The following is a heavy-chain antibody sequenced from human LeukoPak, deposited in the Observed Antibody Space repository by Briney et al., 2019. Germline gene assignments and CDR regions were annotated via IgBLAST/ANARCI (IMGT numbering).Heavy chain of an antibody. J-gene: IGHJ5*02. CDR1: GGTFSSYA. CDR2: IIPIFGTA. CDR3: ARRTMVRGVRNWFDP. V-gene: IGHV1-69*06. Sequence: SVKVSCKPSGGTFSSYAISWVRPAPGQGLEWMGGIIPIFGTANYAQKSQGRVTITADKSTSTAYMKLSSLRSEDTAVYYCARRTMVRGVRNWFDPWGQGTLVTVSS. D-gene: IGHD3-10*01.